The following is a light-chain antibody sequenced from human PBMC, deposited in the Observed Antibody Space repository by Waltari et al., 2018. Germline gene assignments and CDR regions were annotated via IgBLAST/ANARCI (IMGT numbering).Light chain of an antibody. Sequence: SYELTQPLSVSVALGPTARITWGGNNIGSNNVHWYQQKPGQAPVLVIYRDSNRPSGIPERFSGSNSGNTATLTISRAQAGDEADYYCQVWDSSTVVFGGGTKLTVL. CDR1: NIGSNN. V-gene: IGLV3-9*01. J-gene: IGLJ2*01. CDR2: RDS. CDR3: QVWDSSTVV.